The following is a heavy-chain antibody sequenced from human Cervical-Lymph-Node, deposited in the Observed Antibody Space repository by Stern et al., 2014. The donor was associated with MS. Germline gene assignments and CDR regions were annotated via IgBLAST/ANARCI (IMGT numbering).Heavy chain of an antibody. CDR3: SRETGATEEYYFDY. D-gene: IGHD1-26*01. CDR2: IRSKPYGGTP. V-gene: IGHV3-49*03. CDR1: GFTFGDYA. Sequence: VQLVQSGGGLVQPGRSLRLSCTASGFTFGDYAMSWFRQAPGKGLEWVGFIRSKPYGGTPEYAASVRGRVTISRDDSKSIAYLQMNSLKTEDTALYYCSRETGATEEYYFDYWGQGALVTVSS. J-gene: IGHJ4*02.